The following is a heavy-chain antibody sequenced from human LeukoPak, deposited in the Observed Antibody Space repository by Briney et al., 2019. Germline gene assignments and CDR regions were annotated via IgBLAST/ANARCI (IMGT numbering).Heavy chain of an antibody. V-gene: IGHV4-39*07. CDR1: GGSISSSSYY. Sequence: SETLSLTCTVSGGSISSSSYYWGWIRQPPGKGLEWIGSIYYSGSTYYNPSLKSRVTISVDTSKNQFSLKLSSVTAADTAVYYCARTPCSGGSCYSHEYFQHWGQGTLVTVSS. J-gene: IGHJ1*01. D-gene: IGHD2-15*01. CDR3: ARTPCSGGSCYSHEYFQH. CDR2: IYYSGST.